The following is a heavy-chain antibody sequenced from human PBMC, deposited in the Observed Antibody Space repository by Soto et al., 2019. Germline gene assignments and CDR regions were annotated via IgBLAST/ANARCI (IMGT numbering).Heavy chain of an antibody. V-gene: IGHV3-9*01. CDR3: AKGGQLLTEGGGY. CDR2: IIWNIDSI. J-gene: IGHJ4*02. Sequence: EVQLVESGGGLVQPGRSLRLSCAASGFTFDDYAMHWVRQAPGKGLEWVSGIIWNIDSIGYAGSVKGLFTISRANAKISLYRQRDCLRAEDSCVYDCAKGGQLLTEGGGYWGQGTLVTVSS. D-gene: IGHD2-2*01. CDR1: GFTFDDYA.